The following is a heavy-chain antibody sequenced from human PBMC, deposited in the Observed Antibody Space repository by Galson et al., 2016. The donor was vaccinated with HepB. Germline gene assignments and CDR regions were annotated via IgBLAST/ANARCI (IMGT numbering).Heavy chain of an antibody. CDR2: IIPIFATS. V-gene: IGHV1-69*13. D-gene: IGHD2-15*01. Sequence: SVKVSCKASGGTFSKYGFSWVRQAPGQGLEWMGGIIPIFATSHYAQKFQGRVTITADESTSTAYMELSSLRSDETAVYYCVRPPLGYCSGSGCYGPFESWGHGPLVTVSS. CDR1: GGTFSKYG. J-gene: IGHJ4*01. CDR3: VRPPLGYCSGSGCYGPFES.